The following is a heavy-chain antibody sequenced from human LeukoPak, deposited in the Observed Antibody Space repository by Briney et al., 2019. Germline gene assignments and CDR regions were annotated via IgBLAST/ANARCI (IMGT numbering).Heavy chain of an antibody. V-gene: IGHV2-5*02. CDR3: AHTPSPRVVLAPNWFDP. Sequence: SGPTLVKPTQTLTLTCSFSGFSLTTSGVGVGWIRQPPGKALQWLAHIYWDDDKRYSPSLRSRLTITKDTSKNQVVLTMTNMDPVDTATYYCAHTPSPRVVLAPNWFDPWGQGTLVTVSS. D-gene: IGHD2-2*01. CDR2: IYWDDDK. CDR1: GFSLTTSGVG. J-gene: IGHJ5*02.